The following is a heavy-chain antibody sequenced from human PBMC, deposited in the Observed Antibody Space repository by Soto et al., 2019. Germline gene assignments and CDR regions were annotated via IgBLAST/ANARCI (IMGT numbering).Heavy chain of an antibody. CDR1: GFTFSSYA. J-gene: IGHJ4*02. Sequence: QVQLVESGGGVVQPGRSLRLSCAASGFTFSSYALHWVRQAPGKGLEWVAFISYDGSNKFYADSVKGRFTISRDTSKNTLYLQMNSLRAEATAVYYCARVLGGYPNFDYWGQGTLVTVSS. V-gene: IGHV3-30-3*01. CDR2: ISYDGSNK. D-gene: IGHD3-22*01. CDR3: ARVLGGYPNFDY.